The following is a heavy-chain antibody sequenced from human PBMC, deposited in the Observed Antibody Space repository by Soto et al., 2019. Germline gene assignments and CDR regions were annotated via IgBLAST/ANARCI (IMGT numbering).Heavy chain of an antibody. CDR1: GFTFSSYW. Sequence: GGSLRLSCAASGFTFSSYWMHWVRQAPGKGLVWVSRINRDGSTTSYADSVTGRFTISRDNAKNTLFLQMNSLRAEDTAVYYCARDSGIIGTTFDYWGQGTLVTASS. V-gene: IGHV3-74*01. CDR3: ARDSGIIGTTFDY. D-gene: IGHD1-20*01. CDR2: INRDGSTT. J-gene: IGHJ4*02.